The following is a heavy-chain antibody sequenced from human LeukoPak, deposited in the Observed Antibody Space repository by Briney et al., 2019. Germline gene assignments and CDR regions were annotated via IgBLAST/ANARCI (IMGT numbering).Heavy chain of an antibody. Sequence: PSETLSLTCTVSGGSISSYYWSWIRQPAGKGLEWIGRIYTSGSTNYNPSLKSRVTMSVDTSKNQFSLKLSSVTAADTAVYYCARDGELWLQEGGGNWFDPWGQGTLVTVSS. CDR2: IYTSGST. J-gene: IGHJ5*02. CDR3: ARDGELWLQEGGGNWFDP. V-gene: IGHV4-4*07. CDR1: GGSISSYY. D-gene: IGHD5-18*01.